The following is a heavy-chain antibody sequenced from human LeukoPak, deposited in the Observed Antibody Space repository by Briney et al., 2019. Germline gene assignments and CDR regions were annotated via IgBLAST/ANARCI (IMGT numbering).Heavy chain of an antibody. V-gene: IGHV4-61*02. D-gene: IGHD3-10*01. J-gene: IGHJ4*02. CDR2: IYTSGST. CDR3: ARAPYGEAYYFDY. CDR1: GGPISSGSYY. Sequence: PSQTLSLTCTVSGGPISSGSYYWSWIRQPAGKGLEWIGRIYTSGSTNYNPSLKSRVTISVDTSKNQFSLKLSSVTAADTAVYYCARAPYGEAYYFDYWGQGTLVTVSS.